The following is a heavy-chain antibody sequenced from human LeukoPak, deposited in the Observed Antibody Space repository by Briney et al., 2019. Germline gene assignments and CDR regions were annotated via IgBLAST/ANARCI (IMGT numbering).Heavy chain of an antibody. V-gene: IGHV3-7*01. D-gene: IGHD1-26*01. CDR1: GFTFSSYW. Sequence: PGGSLRLSCAASGFTFSSYWMSWVRQAPGKGLEWVANIKQDGSEKYYVDSVKGRFTISRDNAKNSLYLQMNSLRAEDTAVYYCASAYSGSYSGFPSDFQFDYWGQGTLVTVSS. CDR3: ASAYSGSYSGFPSDFQFDY. J-gene: IGHJ4*02. CDR2: IKQDGSEK.